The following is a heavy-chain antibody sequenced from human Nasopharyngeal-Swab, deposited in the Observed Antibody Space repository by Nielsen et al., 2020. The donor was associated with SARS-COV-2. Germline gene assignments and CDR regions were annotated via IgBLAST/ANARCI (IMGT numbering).Heavy chain of an antibody. CDR3: ARGGLGITGITNEFDF. V-gene: IGHV3-64*02. CDR2: VTRSGDST. CDR1: GFTFNSYG. D-gene: IGHD1-7*01. J-gene: IGHJ4*02. Sequence: GGSLRLSCVASGFTFNSYGMYWVRRAPGKGLEYVSVVTRSGDSTSYGASVQGRFTISRDNSQNTVHLQMESLRPEDEAVYYCARGGLGITGITNEFDFWGQGTLVTVSS.